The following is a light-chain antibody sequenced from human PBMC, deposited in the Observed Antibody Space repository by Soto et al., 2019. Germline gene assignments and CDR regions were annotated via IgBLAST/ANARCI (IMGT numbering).Light chain of an antibody. CDR1: QGISSY. J-gene: IGKJ5*01. CDR2: AAS. Sequence: AIRMTQSPSSLSASTGDRVTITCRASQGISSYLAWYQQKPGKAPKLLIYAASTLQSGVPSRFSGSGSGTDFTLTISSLQPEDFATYYCQQLNSYPRTFGQGTQLEIK. V-gene: IGKV1-8*01. CDR3: QQLNSYPRT.